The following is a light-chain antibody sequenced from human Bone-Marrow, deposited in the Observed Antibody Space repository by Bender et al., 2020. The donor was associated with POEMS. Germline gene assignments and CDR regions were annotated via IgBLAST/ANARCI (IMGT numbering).Light chain of an antibody. J-gene: IGLJ2*01. Sequence: QSVLTQPPSVSGAPGQTVTISCTGTSSNMGAGYGVNWYQQLPGTAPKLLIYNNENRPSGVPDRISGSKSGTSASLTVSGLQPEDEGDYYCSSAVTFGGGTKLTVL. CDR3: SSAVT. CDR2: NNE. CDR1: SSNMGAGYG. V-gene: IGLV1-40*01.